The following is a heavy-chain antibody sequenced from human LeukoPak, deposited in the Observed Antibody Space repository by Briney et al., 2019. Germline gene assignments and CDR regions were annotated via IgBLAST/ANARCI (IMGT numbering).Heavy chain of an antibody. D-gene: IGHD3-22*01. Sequence: GASVKVSCKASGYTFTSYDTNWVRQAPGQGLEWMGWMNPNSGNTGYAQKFQGRVTMTRNTSISTAYMELSSLRSEDTAVYYCARGSFRDSSAKGDYWGQGTLVTVSS. V-gene: IGHV1-8*01. CDR2: MNPNSGNT. CDR1: GYTFTSYD. J-gene: IGHJ4*02. CDR3: ARGSFRDSSAKGDY.